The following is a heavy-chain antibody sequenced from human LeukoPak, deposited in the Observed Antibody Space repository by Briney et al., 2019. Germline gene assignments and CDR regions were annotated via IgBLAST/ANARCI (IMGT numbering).Heavy chain of an antibody. V-gene: IGHV3-23*01. D-gene: IGHD3-22*01. CDR2: ISNDGGGT. J-gene: IGHJ5*02. Sequence: GGSLRLSCAASGFNLGSYGMSWVRQAPGKGLEWVSSISNDGGGTFSADSVRGRFTISRDNSKNTLFLQMDSLRAEDTALYFCAKGSSGYFCYHWGQGSLVTVSS. CDR1: GFNLGSYG. CDR3: AKGSSGYFCYH.